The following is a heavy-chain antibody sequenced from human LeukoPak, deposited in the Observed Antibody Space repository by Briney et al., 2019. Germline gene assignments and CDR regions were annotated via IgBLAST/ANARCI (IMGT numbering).Heavy chain of an antibody. CDR3: ARDPRYGSGSYSVDDAFDI. J-gene: IGHJ3*02. CDR2: ISYDGSNK. CDR1: GFTFGSYA. Sequence: PGRSLRLSCAASGFTFGSYAMHWVRQAPGKGLEWVAVISYDGSNKYYADSVKGRFTISRDNSKNTLYLQMNSLRAEDTAVYYCARDPRYGSGSYSVDDAFDIWGQGTMVTVSS. V-gene: IGHV3-30*04. D-gene: IGHD3-10*01.